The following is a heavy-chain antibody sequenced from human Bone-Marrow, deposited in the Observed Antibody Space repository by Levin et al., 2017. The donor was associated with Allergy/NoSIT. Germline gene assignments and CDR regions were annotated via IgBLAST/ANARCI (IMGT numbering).Heavy chain of an antibody. V-gene: IGHV1-18*01. CDR2: ISAYNGNT. CDR3: AREGGDCSSTSCYSDLVHYYYYMDV. D-gene: IGHD2-2*01. Sequence: ASVKVSCKASGYTFTSYGISWVRQAPGQGLEWMGWISAYNGNTNYAQKLQGRVTMTTDTSTSTAYMELRSLRSDDTAVYYCAREGGDCSSTSCYSDLVHYYYYMDVWGKGTTVTVSS. CDR1: GYTFTSYG. J-gene: IGHJ6*03.